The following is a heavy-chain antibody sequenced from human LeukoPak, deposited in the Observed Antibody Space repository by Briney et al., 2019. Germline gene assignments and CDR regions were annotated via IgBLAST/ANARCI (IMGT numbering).Heavy chain of an antibody. V-gene: IGHV4-34*01. J-gene: IGHJ5*02. CDR2: INHSGST. D-gene: IGHD2-2*01. CDR3: ARGLYCSNTSCYGRGNNWFDP. CDR1: GGSFSGYY. Sequence: SETLSLTCAVYGGSFSGYYWSWIRQPPGKGLEWIGEINHSGSTNYNPSLKSRVTISVDTSKNQFSLKLSSVTAADTAVYYCARGLYCSNTSCYGRGNNWFDPWGQGTLVTVSS.